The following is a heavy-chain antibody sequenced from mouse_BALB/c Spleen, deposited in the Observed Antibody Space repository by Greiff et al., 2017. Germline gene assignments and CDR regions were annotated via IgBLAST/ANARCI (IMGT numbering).Heavy chain of an antibody. Sequence: EVQGVESGGGLVKPGGSLKLSCAASGFTFSSYAMSWVRQTPEKRLEWVATISSGGSYTYYPDSVKGRFTISRDNAKNTLYLQMSSLRSEDTAMYYCARSTGRGFAYWGQGTLVTVSA. J-gene: IGHJ3*01. CDR1: GFTFSSYA. CDR2: ISSGGSYT. CDR3: ARSTGRGFAY. V-gene: IGHV5-9-3*01. D-gene: IGHD4-1*02.